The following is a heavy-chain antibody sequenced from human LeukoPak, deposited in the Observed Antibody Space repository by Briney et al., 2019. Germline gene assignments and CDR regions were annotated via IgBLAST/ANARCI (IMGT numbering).Heavy chain of an antibody. V-gene: IGHV3-20*04. Sequence: GGSLRLSCAASGFTFDDYGMSWVRHAPGKGLEWVSGINWNGGSTGYADSVKGRFTISRDNATNSLYLQMNSLRAEDTALYYCARGKDGSGSYYLFDYWGQGTLVTVSS. CDR3: ARGKDGSGSYYLFDY. D-gene: IGHD3-10*01. CDR2: INWNGGST. CDR1: GFTFDDYG. J-gene: IGHJ4*02.